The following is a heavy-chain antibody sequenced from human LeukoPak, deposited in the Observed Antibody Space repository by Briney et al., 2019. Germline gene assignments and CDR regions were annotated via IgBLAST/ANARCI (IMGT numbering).Heavy chain of an antibody. CDR1: GYTFTSYY. D-gene: IGHD1-1*01. CDR3: AAIRDWNGWYYFDY. J-gene: IGHJ4*02. Sequence: ASVKVSCKASGYTFTSYYMHWVRQAPGQGLEWMGWINTNTGNPTYAQGFTGRFVFSLDTSVSTAYLQISSLKAEDTAVYYCAAIRDWNGWYYFDYWGQGTLVTVSS. V-gene: IGHV7-4-1*02. CDR2: INTNTGNP.